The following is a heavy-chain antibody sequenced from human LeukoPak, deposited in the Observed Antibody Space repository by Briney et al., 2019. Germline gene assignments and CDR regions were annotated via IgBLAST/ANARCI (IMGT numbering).Heavy chain of an antibody. D-gene: IGHD2-21*01. V-gene: IGHV3-30*18. CDR2: ISHDGSNK. J-gene: IGHJ4*02. CDR3: AKDREACLNNNCYVFDS. CDR1: GFTFSTFG. Sequence: PGRSLRLSCAASGFTFSTFGMHWVRQAPGKGLEWVALISHDGSNKYCADSVKGRFTISRDNSRNTLYLQMNSLRTEDTAVYYCAKDREACLNNNCYVFDSWGQGTLVTVSS.